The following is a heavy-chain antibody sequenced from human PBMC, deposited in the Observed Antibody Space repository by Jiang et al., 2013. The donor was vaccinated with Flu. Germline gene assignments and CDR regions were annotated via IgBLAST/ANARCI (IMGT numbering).Heavy chain of an antibody. D-gene: IGHD3-3*01. Sequence: VQLVESGGGVVQPGRSLRLSCAASGFTFSSYAMHWVRQAPGKGLEWVAVISYDGSNKYYADSVKGRFTISRDNSKNTLYLQMNSLRAEDTAVYYCARKRFLEWLGGMDVWGKGTTVTVSS. V-gene: IGHV3-30*01. CDR2: ISYDGSNK. CDR1: GFTFSSYA. J-gene: IGHJ6*04. CDR3: ARKRFLEWLGGMDV.